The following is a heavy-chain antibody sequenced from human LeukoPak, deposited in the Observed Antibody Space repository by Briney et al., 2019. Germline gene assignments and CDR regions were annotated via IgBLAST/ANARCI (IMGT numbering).Heavy chain of an antibody. CDR1: GFTFSSYS. D-gene: IGHD3-22*01. CDR3: GRDRRYYDSSGYSL. Sequence: GGSLRLSCAASGFTFSSYSMNWVRQAPGKGLEWVSVIYSSGSTYYADSVKGGFTISRDNSKNKLYLQMNGLRGEDTAVYYCGRDRRYYDSSGYSLWGQGTLVTVFS. V-gene: IGHV3-53*01. CDR2: IYSSGST. J-gene: IGHJ4*02.